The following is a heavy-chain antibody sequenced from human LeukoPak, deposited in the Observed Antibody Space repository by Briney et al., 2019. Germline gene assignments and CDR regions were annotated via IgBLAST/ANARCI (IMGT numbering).Heavy chain of an antibody. V-gene: IGHV3-7*01. J-gene: IGHJ3*02. CDR1: GFTFSGHW. D-gene: IGHD6-6*01. CDR3: AKGSSRPPNAFDI. Sequence: GGSLRLSCAASGFTFSGHWMSWVRQAPGKGLEWVASIRQDGSEKHYVGSVEGRFTISRDNAKNSPHLQMNSLRAEDTAVYYCAKGSSRPPNAFDIWGQGTLVTVSS. CDR2: IRQDGSEK.